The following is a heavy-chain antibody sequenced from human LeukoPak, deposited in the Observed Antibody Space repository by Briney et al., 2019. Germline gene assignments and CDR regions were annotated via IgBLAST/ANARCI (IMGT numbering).Heavy chain of an antibody. J-gene: IGHJ4*02. CDR2: IYYSGST. CDR3: AGVEVTEAFSFDY. V-gene: IGHV4-59*01. D-gene: IGHD2-21*02. Sequence: SETLSLTCTVSGGSISGYYWSWIRQPPGKGLEWIGYIYYSGSTNYNPSLKSRVTISVDTSKNQFSLKLSSVTAADTAVYYCAGVEVTEAFSFDYWGQGTLVTVSS. CDR1: GGSISGYY.